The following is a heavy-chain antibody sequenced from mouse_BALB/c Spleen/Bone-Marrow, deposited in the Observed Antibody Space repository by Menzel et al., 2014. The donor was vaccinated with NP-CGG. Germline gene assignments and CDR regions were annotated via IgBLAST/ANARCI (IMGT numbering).Heavy chain of an antibody. J-gene: IGHJ3*01. Sequence: VKLMESGAELAKPGASVKMSCKASGHTFTSYWMHWVKQRPGQGLEWIGYINPSTGYTEYNQKFRDKATLTADKSSSTAYMQLSSLTSEDSAVSYCARRAYGGSYGFAYWGQGTLVTVSA. V-gene: IGHV1-7*01. CDR3: ARRAYGGSYGFAY. CDR2: INPSTGYT. CDR1: GHTFTSYW. D-gene: IGHD1-1*01.